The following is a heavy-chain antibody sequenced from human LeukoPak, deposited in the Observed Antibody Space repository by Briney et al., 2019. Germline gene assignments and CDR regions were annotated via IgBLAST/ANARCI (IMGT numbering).Heavy chain of an antibody. CDR2: ISYDGSET. CDR1: GFTFRSHG. CDR3: ARYREWELLSSFDS. V-gene: IGHV3-30*03. D-gene: IGHD1-26*01. J-gene: IGHJ4*02. Sequence: PGGSLRLSCAASGFTFRSHGIHGVRQAPGKGLECVALISYDGSETYDVDSVRGRFTISRDNSKDTVDLHMSSLRADDTAVYYCARYREWELLSSFDSWGQGTLVTVSS.